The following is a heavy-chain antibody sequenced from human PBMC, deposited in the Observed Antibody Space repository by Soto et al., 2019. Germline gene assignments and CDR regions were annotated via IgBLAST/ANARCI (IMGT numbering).Heavy chain of an antibody. CDR2: IRSKAYGGKK. CDR3: TRDGGYYGSGSYYKRAPYFYYYGMDV. V-gene: IGHV3-49*03. CDR1: GFTFGDYA. D-gene: IGHD3-10*01. J-gene: IGHJ6*02. Sequence: PGGSLRLSCTASGFTFGDYAMSWFRQAPGKGLEWVGFIRSKAYGGKKEYAASVKGRLTISRDDSKRITYLQMNSLKTEDTAVYYCTRDGGYYGSGSYYKRAPYFYYYGMDVWGQGTTVTVSS.